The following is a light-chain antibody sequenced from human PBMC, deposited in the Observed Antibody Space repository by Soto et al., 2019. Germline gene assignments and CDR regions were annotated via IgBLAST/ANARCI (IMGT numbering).Light chain of an antibody. CDR3: QQYNNWPPYT. J-gene: IGKJ2*01. Sequence: IVMTQSPANLSVSPGERATLSCRASQSVSSNLAWYQQKPGQGPRLLIYGASTRATSIPARFSGSGSGTEYTHTINSLQAEEFAVYYCQQYNNWPPYTFGQGTKLEIK. V-gene: IGKV3-15*01. CDR1: QSVSSN. CDR2: GAS.